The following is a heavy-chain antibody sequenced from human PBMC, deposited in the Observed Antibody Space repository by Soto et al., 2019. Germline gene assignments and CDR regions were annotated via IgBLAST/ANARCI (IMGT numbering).Heavy chain of an antibody. CDR2: IYHGGTT. Sequence: QVQLQESGPGLVKPSGTLSLTCAVSGGSISSSYWWNWVRQTPRGGLEWIGKIYHGGTTNYNPSLKNRLTSSVDKSQNQLSLKLTSVSAADTAVYYWVSSLNSDLWRDGGRDFSFASWGRGTLATVSS. D-gene: IGHD3-3*01. CDR3: VSSLNSDLWRDGGRDFSFAS. J-gene: IGHJ4*02. CDR1: GGSISSSYW. V-gene: IGHV4-4*02.